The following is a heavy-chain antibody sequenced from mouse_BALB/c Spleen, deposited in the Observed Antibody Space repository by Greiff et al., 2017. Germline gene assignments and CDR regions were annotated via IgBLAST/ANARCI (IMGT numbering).Heavy chain of an antibody. D-gene: IGHD2-12*01. J-gene: IGHJ4*01. CDR3: TREGLIRHAMDY. V-gene: IGHV1-15*01. CDR1: GYTFTDYE. Sequence: VQLQQSGAELVRPGASVTLSCTASGYTFTDYEMHWVKQTPVHGLEWIVAIDPETGGTAYNQKFKGKATLTADKSSSTAYMELRSLTSEDSAVYYCTREGLIRHAMDYWGQGTSVTVSS. CDR2: IDPETGGT.